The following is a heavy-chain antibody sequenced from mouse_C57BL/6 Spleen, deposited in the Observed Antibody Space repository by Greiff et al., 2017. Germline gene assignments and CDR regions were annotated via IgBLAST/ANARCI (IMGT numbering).Heavy chain of an antibody. CDR1: GYTFTSYW. D-gene: IGHD2-2*01. Sequence: VQLQQPGAELVKPGASVKVSCKASGYTFTSYWMHWVKQRPGQGLEWIGRIHPSASDTNYNQKFKGKATLTVDKSSSTAYMQLSSLTSEDSAVYYCARGIGGYDVYYYAMDYWGQGTSVTVSS. CDR2: IHPSASDT. J-gene: IGHJ4*01. CDR3: ARGIGGYDVYYYAMDY. V-gene: IGHV1-74*01.